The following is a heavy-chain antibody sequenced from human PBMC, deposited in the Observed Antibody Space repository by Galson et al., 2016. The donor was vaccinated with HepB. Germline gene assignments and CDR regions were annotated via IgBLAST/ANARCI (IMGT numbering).Heavy chain of an antibody. V-gene: IGHV3-23*01. D-gene: IGHD3-3*01. Sequence: SLRLSCAASGFTLSNYVMSWVRQAPGKGLEWVSGISDSDGSTNYADSVKGQFTISRDNSKNTLYLQMNSLRAEDTAVYYCAKDGSSSLRFLDLGRRKNYGMEVWGQGTTVTVSS. J-gene: IGHJ6*02. CDR1: GFTLSNYV. CDR3: AKDGSSSLRFLDLGRRKNYGMEV. CDR2: ISDSDGST.